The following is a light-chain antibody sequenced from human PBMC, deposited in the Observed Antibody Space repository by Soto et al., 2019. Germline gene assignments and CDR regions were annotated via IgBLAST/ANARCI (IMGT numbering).Light chain of an antibody. CDR2: GAS. CDR3: HQYGLSPPYT. J-gene: IGKJ3*01. V-gene: IGKV3-20*01. CDR1: QSVDSNY. Sequence: IVLTQSPGTLSLSPGARATLSCRASQSVDSNYLAWYQHKPGQAPRLLIYGASTRATGIPDRFSGSGSGTDFTLTISRLEPEDFAVYYCHQYGLSPPYTFGPGTKVDTK.